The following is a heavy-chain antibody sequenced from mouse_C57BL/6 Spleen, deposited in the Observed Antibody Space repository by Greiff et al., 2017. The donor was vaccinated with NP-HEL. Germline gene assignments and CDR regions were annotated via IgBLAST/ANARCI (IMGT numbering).Heavy chain of an antibody. J-gene: IGHJ2*01. CDR3: AREDSPIYYYGSSHFDY. D-gene: IGHD1-1*01. V-gene: IGHV3-6*01. CDR2: ISYDGSN. Sequence: EVKLEESGPGLVKPSQSLSLTCSVTGYSITSGYYWNWIRQFPGNKLEWMGYISYDGSNNYNPSLKNRISITRDTSKNQFFLKLNSVTTEDTATYYCAREDSPIYYYGSSHFDYWGQGTTLTVSS. CDR1: GYSITSGYY.